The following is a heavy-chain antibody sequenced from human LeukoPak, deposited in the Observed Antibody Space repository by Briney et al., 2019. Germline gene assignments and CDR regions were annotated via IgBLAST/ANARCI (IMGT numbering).Heavy chain of an antibody. D-gene: IGHD6-6*01. V-gene: IGHV3-53*01. CDR2: LCDGPNS. CDR1: GFTVNSNC. CDR3: AGVRPHPIIDV. Sequence: GGSLRLSCAASGFTVNSNCVTWVRQAPGMGLEWVSVLCDGPNSYYADSAKGRFTISRDNSKNTLYLQMNSLRAEDTAVYYCAGVRPHPIIDVWGKGTTVTVSS. J-gene: IGHJ6*03.